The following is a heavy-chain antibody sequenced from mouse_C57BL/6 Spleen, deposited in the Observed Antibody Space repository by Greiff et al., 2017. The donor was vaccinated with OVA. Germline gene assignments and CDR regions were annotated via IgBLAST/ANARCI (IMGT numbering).Heavy chain of an antibody. CDR3: TRSDSNYVSYAMDY. D-gene: IGHD2-5*01. CDR1: GYTFTDYE. CDR2: IDPETGGT. Sequence: VQLQQSGAELVRPGASVTLSCKASGYTFTDYEMHWVKQTPVHGLEWIGAIDPETGGTAYNQKFKGKAILTADKSSSTAYMELRSLTSEDSAGYYCTRSDSNYVSYAMDYWGQGTSVTVSS. V-gene: IGHV1-15*01. J-gene: IGHJ4*01.